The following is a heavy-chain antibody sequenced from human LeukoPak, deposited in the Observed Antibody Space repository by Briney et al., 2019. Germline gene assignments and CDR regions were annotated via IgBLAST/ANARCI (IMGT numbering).Heavy chain of an antibody. Sequence: DSVKVSCKASGYTFTEYYIHWLRQAPGQGLEWMGWVTPSTGKIHYAQNFQGRVTMSRDTSISTAYMQLGRLKSDDTAVYYCARDIAPSGSWWLDSWGQGTLVTVSS. CDR1: GYTFTEYY. CDR2: VTPSTGKI. V-gene: IGHV1-2*02. D-gene: IGHD6-13*01. J-gene: IGHJ5*01. CDR3: ARDIAPSGSWWLDS.